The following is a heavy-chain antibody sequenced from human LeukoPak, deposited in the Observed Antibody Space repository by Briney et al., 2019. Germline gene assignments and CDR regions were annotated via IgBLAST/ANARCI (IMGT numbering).Heavy chain of an antibody. CDR3: AMLGGSAAGT. J-gene: IGHJ5*02. CDR2: IGGSGAGA. Sequence: GGSLRLSCAASGLTFSTYAMSWLRQAPGKDLEWVSTIGGSGAGAYWPDSVRGRFIVSRDNSKNTLYLQMNSLRAGDTSVYYCAMLGGSAAGTWGQGTLVTVSS. V-gene: IGHV3-23*01. CDR1: GLTFSTYA. D-gene: IGHD6-13*01.